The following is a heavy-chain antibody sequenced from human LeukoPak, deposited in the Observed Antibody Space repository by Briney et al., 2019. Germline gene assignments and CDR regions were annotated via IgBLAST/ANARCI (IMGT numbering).Heavy chain of an antibody. CDR3: ARDQQLLWFGELLNWFDP. D-gene: IGHD3-10*01. Sequence: PSETLSLTCTVSGGSISSGSYHWSWIRQPAGKGLEWIGRIYTSGSTNYNPSLKSRVTISVDTSKNQFSLKLSSVTAADTAVYYCARDQQLLWFGELLNWFDPWGQGTLVTVSS. CDR2: IYTSGST. V-gene: IGHV4-61*02. J-gene: IGHJ5*02. CDR1: GGSISSGSYH.